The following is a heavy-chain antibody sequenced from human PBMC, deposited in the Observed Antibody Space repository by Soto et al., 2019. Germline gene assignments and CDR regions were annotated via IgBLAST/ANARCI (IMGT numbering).Heavy chain of an antibody. D-gene: IGHD6-13*01. Sequence: GGSLRLSCAASGFTFSSYSMNWVRQAPGKGLEWVSYISSSSSTIYYADSVKGRFTISRDNSKNSLYLQMNSLRAEDTAVYYCASYSLIAAAGTDAFDIWGQGTMFTVSS. CDR3: ASYSLIAAAGTDAFDI. J-gene: IGHJ3*02. CDR1: GFTFSSYS. CDR2: ISSSSSTI. V-gene: IGHV3-48*04.